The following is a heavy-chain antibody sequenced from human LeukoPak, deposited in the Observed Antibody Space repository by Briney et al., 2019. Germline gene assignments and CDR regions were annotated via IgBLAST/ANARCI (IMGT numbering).Heavy chain of an antibody. CDR3: ARRTYPNDAFDI. D-gene: IGHD1-7*01. CDR1: GFTFKTYS. CDR2: ISGSGSDI. Sequence: GGSLRLSCAASGFTFKTYSMNWVRQAPGKGLEWVSSISGSGSDIYYPDSMKGRFTISRDNAKNSLYLQMTSQRAEDTAVYYCARRTYPNDAFDIWGQGTMVSVSS. V-gene: IGHV3-21*01. J-gene: IGHJ3*02.